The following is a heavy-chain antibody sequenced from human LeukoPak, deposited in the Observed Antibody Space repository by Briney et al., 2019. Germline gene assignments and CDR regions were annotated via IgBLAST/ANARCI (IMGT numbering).Heavy chain of an antibody. D-gene: IGHD3-9*01. Sequence: GRSLRLSCAASGFTSSSYAMHWVRQAPGKGLEWVAVISYDGSNKYYADSVKGRFTISRDNSKNTLYLQMNSLRAEDTAVYYCARPHYDILTGLWYFDYWGQGTLVTVSS. J-gene: IGHJ4*02. CDR2: ISYDGSNK. V-gene: IGHV3-30*04. CDR1: GFTSSSYA. CDR3: ARPHYDILTGLWYFDY.